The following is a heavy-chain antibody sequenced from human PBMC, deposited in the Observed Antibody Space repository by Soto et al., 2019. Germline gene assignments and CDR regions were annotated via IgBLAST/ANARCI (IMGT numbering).Heavy chain of an antibody. CDR1: GFTFRDYD. V-gene: IGHV3-11*01. Sequence: LRLSCAASGFTFRDYDMSWIRQAPGKGLEWVSCISSSGTVTYYADSVKGRFTISRDNAKNSLYVEMNSLRVEDTAVYYCARQGPRRARPNHCGQGTLVTLSS. J-gene: IGHJ5*02. CDR2: ISSSGTVT. D-gene: IGHD6-6*01. CDR3: ARQGPRRARPNH.